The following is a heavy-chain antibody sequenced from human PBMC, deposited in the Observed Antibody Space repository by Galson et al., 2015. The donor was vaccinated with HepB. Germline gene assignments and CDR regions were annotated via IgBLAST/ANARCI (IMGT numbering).Heavy chain of an antibody. Sequence: SLRLSCAASGFTFGDYAMSWFRQAPGKGLEWVGFIRSKAYGGTTEYAASVKGRFTISRDDSKSIAYLQMNSLKTEDTAVYYCTREGSTMTTVTTHYYYYYMDVWGKGTTVTVSS. D-gene: IGHD4-11*01. CDR2: IRSKAYGGTT. J-gene: IGHJ6*03. CDR3: TREGSTMTTVTTHYYYYYMDV. CDR1: GFTFGDYA. V-gene: IGHV3-49*03.